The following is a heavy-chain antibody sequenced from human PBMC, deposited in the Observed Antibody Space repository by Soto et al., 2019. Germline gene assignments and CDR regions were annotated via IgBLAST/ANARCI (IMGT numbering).Heavy chain of an antibody. CDR2: IIPIFGTA. CDR3: ARERGMRVVATTDGMDV. J-gene: IGHJ6*02. D-gene: IGHD2-15*01. CDR1: GGTFSSYA. V-gene: IGHV1-69*01. Sequence: QVQLVQSGAEVKKPGSSVKVSCKASGGTFSSYAISWVRQAPGQGLEWMGGIIPIFGTANYAQKFQGRVRITEDECTSTAYMELSRLRSEDTAVYYCARERGMRVVATTDGMDVWGQGPTVTVSS.